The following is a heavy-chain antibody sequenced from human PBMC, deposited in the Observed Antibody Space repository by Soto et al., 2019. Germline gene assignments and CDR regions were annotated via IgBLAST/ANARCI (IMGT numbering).Heavy chain of an antibody. V-gene: IGHV3-21*01. J-gene: IGHJ4*02. Sequence: EVQLVESGGGLVKPGGSLRLSCAASGFTFSSYSMNWVRQAPGKGLEWVSSISSSSSYIYYADSVKGRFTISRDNAKNSPYLQMNSLRAEDTAVYYCARVVGGYYDSSGFVDYWGQGTLVTVSS. CDR2: ISSSSSYI. CDR3: ARVVGGYYDSSGFVDY. CDR1: GFTFSSYS. D-gene: IGHD3-22*01.